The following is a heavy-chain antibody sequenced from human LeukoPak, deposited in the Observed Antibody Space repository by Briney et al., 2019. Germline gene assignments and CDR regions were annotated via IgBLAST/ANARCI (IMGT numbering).Heavy chain of an antibody. CDR3: ARDLGGLNFDWSLSLDY. CDR1: GFTFSSYW. CDR2: IKQDGSEK. V-gene: IGHV3-7*01. J-gene: IGHJ4*02. Sequence: GGSLRPSCAASGFTFSSYWMSWVRQAPGKGLEWVANIKQDGSEKYYVDSVKGRFTISRDNAKNSLYLQMNSLRAEDTAVYYCARDLGGLNFDWSLSLDYWGQGTLVTVSS. D-gene: IGHD3-9*01.